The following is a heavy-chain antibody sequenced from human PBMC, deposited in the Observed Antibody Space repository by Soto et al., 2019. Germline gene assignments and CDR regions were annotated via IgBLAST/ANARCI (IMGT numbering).Heavy chain of an antibody. CDR3: TREGSAPYYSYGMDA. Sequence: QVQLEQSAPEVKKPGASVKVSCKASGYTFTTYGISWVRQAPGQGLEWLGWINTHNGNTNYAQNLQGRVIMTADTSXRTAYMELRSLRSYDTAIYYCTREGSAPYYSYGMDAWGQGTTVTVSS. V-gene: IGHV1-18*01. CDR2: INTHNGNT. J-gene: IGHJ6*02. CDR1: GYTFTTYG. D-gene: IGHD3-10*01.